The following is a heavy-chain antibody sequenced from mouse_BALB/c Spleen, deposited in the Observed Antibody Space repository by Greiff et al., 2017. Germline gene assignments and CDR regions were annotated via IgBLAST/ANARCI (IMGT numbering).Heavy chain of an antibody. J-gene: IGHJ2*01. CDR3: ARRGDVARLDY. CDR2: ISYSGST. CDR1: GYSITSDYA. Sequence: EVKLQESGPGLVKPSQSLSLTCTVTGYSITSDYAWNWLRQFPGNKLEWMGYISYSGSTSYNPSLKSRISITRDTSKNQFFLQLNSVTTEDTATYYCARRGDVARLDYWGQGTTLTVSS. V-gene: IGHV3-2*02. D-gene: IGHD1-1*01.